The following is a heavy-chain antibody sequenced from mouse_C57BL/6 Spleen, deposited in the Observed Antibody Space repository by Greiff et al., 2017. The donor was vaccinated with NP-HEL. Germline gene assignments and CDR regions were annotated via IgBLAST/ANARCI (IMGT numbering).Heavy chain of an antibody. J-gene: IGHJ3*01. Sequence: VKLMESGPELVKPGASVKISCKASGYAFSSSWMNWVKQRPGKGLEWIGRIYPGDGDTNYNGKFKGKATLTADKSSSTAYMQLSSLTSEDSAVYFCARGGPEGFAYWGQGTLVTVSA. CDR2: IYPGDGDT. CDR1: GYAFSSSW. CDR3: ARGGPEGFAY. V-gene: IGHV1-82*01.